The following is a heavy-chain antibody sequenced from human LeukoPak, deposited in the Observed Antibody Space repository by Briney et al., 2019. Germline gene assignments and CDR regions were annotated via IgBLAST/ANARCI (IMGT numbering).Heavy chain of an antibody. D-gene: IGHD1-26*01. Sequence: ASVKVSCKASGYTFTDYYMHWVRQAPGQGLEWMGWISAYNGNTNYAQKLQGRVTMTTDTSTSTAYMELRSLRSDDTAVYYCARGGQWELLWSTNDYWGQGTLVTVSS. V-gene: IGHV1-18*01. CDR1: GYTFTDYY. CDR2: ISAYNGNT. CDR3: ARGGQWELLWSTNDY. J-gene: IGHJ4*02.